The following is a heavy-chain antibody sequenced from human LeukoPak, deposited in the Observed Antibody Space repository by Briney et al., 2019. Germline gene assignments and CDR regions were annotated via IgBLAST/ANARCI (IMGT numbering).Heavy chain of an antibody. D-gene: IGHD6-6*01. CDR2: SSPYNGKT. CDR1: GYAFINYG. Sequence: GASVKVSCKASGYAFINYGITWVRQAPGQGLEWMGWSSPYNGKTNYAQKLQGRVTITTDTSTNTAYMELRSLRSDDTAVYYCARDLSSSSVWFDPWGQGTLVTVSS. J-gene: IGHJ5*02. V-gene: IGHV1-18*01. CDR3: ARDLSSSSVWFDP.